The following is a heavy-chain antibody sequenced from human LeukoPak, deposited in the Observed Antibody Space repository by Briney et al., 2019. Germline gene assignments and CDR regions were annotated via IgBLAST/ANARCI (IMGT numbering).Heavy chain of an antibody. J-gene: IGHJ5*02. CDR3: ARDLIPNWFDP. V-gene: IGHV3-48*04. D-gene: IGHD2-8*01. Sequence: GGSLRLSCAASGFTFSSYSMAWVRQAPGKGLEWVSYISIRSSTIYYADSVKGRFTISRDNAKNSLYLQMNSLRAEDTALYHCARDLIPNWFDPWGQGTLVTVSS. CDR2: ISIRSSTI. CDR1: GFTFSSYS.